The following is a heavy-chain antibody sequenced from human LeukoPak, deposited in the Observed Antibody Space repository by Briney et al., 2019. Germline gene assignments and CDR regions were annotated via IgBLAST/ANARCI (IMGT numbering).Heavy chain of an antibody. CDR3: ASQWELHPAF. CDR1: GFTFNNYG. D-gene: IGHD1-26*01. CDR2: IWYDGSNK. V-gene: IGHV3-33*01. J-gene: IGHJ4*02. Sequence: PGGSLRLSCAASGFTFNNYGMHWVRQAPGKGLEWMALIWYDGSNKYYADSVKGRFTISRDNAKKSLYLQMNSLRAEDTAVYYCASQWELHPAFWGQGTLVTVSS.